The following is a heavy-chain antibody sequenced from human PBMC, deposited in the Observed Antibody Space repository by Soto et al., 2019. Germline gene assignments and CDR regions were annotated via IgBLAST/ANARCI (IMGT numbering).Heavy chain of an antibody. CDR1: GFSLCNYA. CDR2: ISGSGSNT. D-gene: IGHD3-10*01. V-gene: IGHV3-23*01. CDR3: AKGGITLVRGSFDY. J-gene: IGHJ4*02. Sequence: GGSLRLSCAVSGFSLCNYAMSWVRQAPGKGLEWVSAISGSGSNTYYIDSVKGRFTISRDKSKTTLFLQMNNLRAEDTAVYYCAKGGITLVRGSFDYWGQGALVTVSS.